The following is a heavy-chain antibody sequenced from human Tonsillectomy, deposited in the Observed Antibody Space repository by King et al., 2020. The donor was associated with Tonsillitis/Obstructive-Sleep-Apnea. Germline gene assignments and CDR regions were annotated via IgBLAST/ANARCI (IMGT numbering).Heavy chain of an antibody. CDR3: ARHGGTPHLNGFDP. Sequence: LQLQESGPGLVKPSETLSLTCTVSGGSISSTSYYWGWIRQPPGKVLDWIGSSYYSGSTYYNPSLKRRVTISVATSNNQFSLKLSSVTAAETAWYYCARHGGTPHLNGFDPWGQGTLVTVSS. CDR1: GGSISSTSYY. CDR2: SYYSGST. D-gene: IGHD2-15*01. V-gene: IGHV4-39*01. J-gene: IGHJ5*02.